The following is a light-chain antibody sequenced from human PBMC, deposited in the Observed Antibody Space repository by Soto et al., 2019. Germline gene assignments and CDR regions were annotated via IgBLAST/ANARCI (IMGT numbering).Light chain of an antibody. CDR1: RGVSSS. J-gene: IGKJ1*01. V-gene: IGKV1-12*01. Sequence: DIQLTQSPSSVSASVGDRVTITCRASRGVSSSLAWYQQKPGRAPKLLIYTASTLQGGVPSRFSGSGSGTDFTLTINNLQPEDFATYYCQQANGFPWTFGQGTKVEIK. CDR3: QQANGFPWT. CDR2: TAS.